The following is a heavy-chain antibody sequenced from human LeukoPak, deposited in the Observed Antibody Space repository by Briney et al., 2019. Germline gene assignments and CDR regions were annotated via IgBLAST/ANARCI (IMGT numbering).Heavy chain of an antibody. V-gene: IGHV4-30-4*08. CDR2: IYYSGST. J-gene: IGHJ4*02. CDR1: GGSISSGDYY. CDR3: ARDAYYYDSSGYYTLESFDY. D-gene: IGHD3-22*01. Sequence: SETLSLTCTVSGGSISSGDYYWSWIRQPPGKGLEWIGYIYYSGSTYYNPSLKSRVTISVDTSKNQFSLKLSSVTAADTAVYYCARDAYYYDSSGYYTLESFDYWGQGTQVTVSS.